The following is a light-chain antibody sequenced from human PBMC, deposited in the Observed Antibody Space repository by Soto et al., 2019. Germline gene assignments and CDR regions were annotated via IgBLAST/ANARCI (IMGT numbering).Light chain of an antibody. Sequence: QSVLTQPASVSGSPGQSITIYCTGTSSDVGGYNYVSWYQQHPGKATKLMIYDVSNRPSGVSNRFSGSKSGNTASPTISGLHAEDEADYYCSSYPSSTVVFGGGTKVTVL. CDR3: SSYPSSTVV. CDR2: DVS. J-gene: IGLJ2*01. V-gene: IGLV2-14*01. CDR1: SSDVGGYNY.